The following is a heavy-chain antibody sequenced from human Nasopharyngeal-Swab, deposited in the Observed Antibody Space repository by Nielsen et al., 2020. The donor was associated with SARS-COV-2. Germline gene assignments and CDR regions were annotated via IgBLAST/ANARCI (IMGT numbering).Heavy chain of an antibody. D-gene: IGHD1-20*01. CDR1: GYTFTSYA. CDR2: INAGNGNT. Sequence: ASVTVSCKASGYTFTSYAMHWVRQAPGQRLEWMGWINAGNGNTKYSQKFQGRVTITRDTSASTAYMELSSLRSEDTAVYYCARGYNWNDVNWFDPWGQGTLVTVSS. J-gene: IGHJ5*02. CDR3: ARGYNWNDVNWFDP. V-gene: IGHV1-3*01.